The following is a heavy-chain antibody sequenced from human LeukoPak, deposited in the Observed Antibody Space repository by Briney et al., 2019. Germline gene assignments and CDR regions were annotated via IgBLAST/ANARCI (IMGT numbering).Heavy chain of an antibody. D-gene: IGHD6-13*01. V-gene: IGHV5-51*01. CDR3: ACRDLSSTWSYP. CDR1: GYSFTNYW. Sequence: GESLKISCKGVGYSFTNYWIGWVRQMPGKGMEWMGVIYLGDSRVRYNPSFQGQVPISVDKSASTAYLQWISLKASDTAMYYCACRDLSSTWSYPWGQGTLVTVSS. CDR2: IYLGDSRV. J-gene: IGHJ5*02.